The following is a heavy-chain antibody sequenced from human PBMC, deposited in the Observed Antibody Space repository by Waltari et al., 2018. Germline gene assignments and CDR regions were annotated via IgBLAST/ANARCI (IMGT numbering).Heavy chain of an antibody. CDR3: AKAGAKDMVRGVTQPYYFDY. CDR2: ISGSGGST. CDR1: GFTFSSYA. D-gene: IGHD3-10*01. J-gene: IGHJ4*02. Sequence: EVQLLESGGGLVQPGGSLRLSCAASGFTFSSYAMSWVRQAPRKGLEWVSAISGSGGSTYYADSVKGRFTISRDNSKNTLYLQMNSLRAEDTAVYYCAKAGAKDMVRGVTQPYYFDYWGQGTLVTVSS. V-gene: IGHV3-23*01.